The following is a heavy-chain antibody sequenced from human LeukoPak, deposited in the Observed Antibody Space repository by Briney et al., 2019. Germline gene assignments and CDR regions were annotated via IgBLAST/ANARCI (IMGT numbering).Heavy chain of an antibody. D-gene: IGHD1-26*01. J-gene: IGHJ6*02. CDR2: IKEDGSEK. CDR3: AREYSYYGMDV. Sequence: GGSLRLSCAASGFTFTTYWMSWVRQAPGKGLEWVANIKEDGSEKNYVDSVKGRFTISRDNVKNTLYLQMNSLRAEDTAVYYCAREYSYYGMDVWGQGTTVTVSS. CDR1: GFTFTTYW. V-gene: IGHV3-7*01.